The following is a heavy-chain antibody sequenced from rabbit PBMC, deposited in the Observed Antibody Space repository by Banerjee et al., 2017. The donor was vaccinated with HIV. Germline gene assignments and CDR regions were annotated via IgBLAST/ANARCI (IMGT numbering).Heavy chain of an antibody. CDR3: ARWAGSTYYSL. CDR2: INTSSGNT. Sequence: QSLEESGGDLVKPEGSLTLTCTASGIDFSYIYYMCWVRQTPGKGLEWIGCINTSSGNTVYASWAKGRFTISKTSSTTVTLQMTSLTAADTATYFCARWAGSTYYSLWGPGTLVTV. J-gene: IGHJ4*01. D-gene: IGHD8-1*01. V-gene: IGHV1S40*01. CDR1: GIDFSYIYY.